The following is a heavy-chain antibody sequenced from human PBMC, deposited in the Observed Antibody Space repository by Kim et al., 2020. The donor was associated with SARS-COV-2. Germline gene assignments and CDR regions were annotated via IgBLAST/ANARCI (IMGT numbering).Heavy chain of an antibody. CDR2: INPSGGST. J-gene: IGHJ4*02. CDR1: GYTFTSYY. D-gene: IGHD3-10*01. V-gene: IGHV1-46*01. CDR3: AREGIITMVRGVIIAWDY. Sequence: ASVKVSCKASGYTFTSYYMHWVRQAPGQGLEWMGIINPSGGSTSYAQKFQGRVTMTRDTSTSTVYMELSSLRSEDTAVYYCAREGIITMVRGVIIAWDYWGQATLVTVSS.